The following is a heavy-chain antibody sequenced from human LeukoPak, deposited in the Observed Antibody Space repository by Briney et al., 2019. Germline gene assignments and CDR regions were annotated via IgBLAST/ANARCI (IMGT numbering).Heavy chain of an antibody. CDR3: ARGRLPGYYFDY. D-gene: IGHD6-25*01. J-gene: IGHJ4*02. CDR1: GGSISSGGYS. Sequence: SETLSLTCAVSGGSISSGGYSWSWIRQPPGKGLEWIGYIYHSGSTYYNPSLKSRVTISVDRSKNQFSLKLNSVTAADTAVYYCARGRLPGYYFDYWGQGTLVTVSS. V-gene: IGHV4-30-2*01. CDR2: IYHSGST.